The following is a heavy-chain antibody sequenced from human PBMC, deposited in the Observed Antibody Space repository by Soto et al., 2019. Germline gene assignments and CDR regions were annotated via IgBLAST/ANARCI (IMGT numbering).Heavy chain of an antibody. CDR2: IYSGGST. D-gene: IGHD6-13*01. CDR3: ARDTSAGGYYYYYGMDV. J-gene: IGHJ6*02. V-gene: IGHV3-53*01. CDR1: GFTVSSNY. Sequence: GGSLRLSCAASGFTVSSNYMSWVRQAPGKGLEWVSVIYSGGSTYYADFVKGRFTISRDNSKNTLYLEMNNLRAENTAVYYCARDTSAGGYYYYYGMDVWGQGTTVTVSS.